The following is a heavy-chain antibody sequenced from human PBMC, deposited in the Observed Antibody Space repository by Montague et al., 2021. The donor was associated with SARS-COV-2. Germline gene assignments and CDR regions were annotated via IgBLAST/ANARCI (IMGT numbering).Heavy chain of an antibody. J-gene: IGHJ4*02. CDR2: TNYRSKWTS. CDR1: GDSVCSNTAA. V-gene: IGHV6-1*01. CDR3: VRDTGCGQAGFDS. Sequence: CAISGDSVCSNTAAWNWIRQSPSGGLEWLGRTNYRSKWTSDYAASVESRISINPDTSKNQFFLHLRSVTPEDTGVYYCVRDTGCGQAGFDSWGQGTLVTVSS. D-gene: IGHD2-21*01.